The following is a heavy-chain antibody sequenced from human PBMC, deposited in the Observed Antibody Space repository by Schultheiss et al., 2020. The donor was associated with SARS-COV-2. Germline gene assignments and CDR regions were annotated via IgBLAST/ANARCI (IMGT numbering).Heavy chain of an antibody. D-gene: IGHD6-13*01. Sequence: GEYLKISCSASGFTFSSYAMHWVRQAPGKGLVWVSRINSDGSSTSYADSVKGRFTISRDNAKNSLYLQMNSLRAEDTAVYYCAREPGIAAAGLIDYWGQGTLVTVSS. V-gene: IGHV3-74*01. CDR2: INSDGSST. CDR3: AREPGIAAAGLIDY. J-gene: IGHJ4*02. CDR1: GFTFSSYA.